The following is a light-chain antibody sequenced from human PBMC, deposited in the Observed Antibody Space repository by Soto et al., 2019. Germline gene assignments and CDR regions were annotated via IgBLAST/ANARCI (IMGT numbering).Light chain of an antibody. Sequence: DIQMTQSPSTLSAAVGDRVTITCRARQTISIWLAWYQQKPGKAPKLLIYDASILESGVPSRFSGSGSGTEFTLTISSLESGDSGTYHCQQYATYAPSTFGQGTKV. CDR3: QQYATYAPST. CDR2: DAS. CDR1: QTISIW. V-gene: IGKV1-5*01. J-gene: IGKJ1*01.